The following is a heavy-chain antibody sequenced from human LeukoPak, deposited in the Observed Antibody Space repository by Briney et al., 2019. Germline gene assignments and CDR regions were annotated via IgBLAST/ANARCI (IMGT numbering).Heavy chain of an antibody. D-gene: IGHD1-26*01. V-gene: IGHV4-59*08. Sequence: PSETLSLTCTVSGGSISSYYWSWIRQPPGKGLEWIGYIYYSGSTNYNPSLKSRVTISVDTSKNQFSLKLTSVTAADTAVYYCGRHGNVGATTSFDYWGQGTLVTVSS. J-gene: IGHJ4*02. CDR2: IYYSGST. CDR3: GRHGNVGATTSFDY. CDR1: GGSISSYY.